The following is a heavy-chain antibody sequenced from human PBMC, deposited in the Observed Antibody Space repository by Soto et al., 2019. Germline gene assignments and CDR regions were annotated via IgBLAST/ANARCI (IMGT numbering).Heavy chain of an antibody. D-gene: IGHD3-3*01. Sequence: SVKVSCKASGGTFSSYAISWVRQAPGQGLEWMGGIIPIFGTANYAQKFQGRVTITADESKSIAYLQMSSLKVEDTAVYYCSRVGGDFWSAYFTPNYYYGKDVWGQGTSVTVSS. J-gene: IGHJ6*02. CDR1: GGTFSSYA. CDR2: IIPIFGTA. V-gene: IGHV1-69*13. CDR3: SRVGGDFWSAYFTPNYYYGKDV.